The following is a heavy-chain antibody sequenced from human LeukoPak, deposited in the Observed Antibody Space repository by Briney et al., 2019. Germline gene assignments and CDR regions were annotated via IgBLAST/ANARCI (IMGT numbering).Heavy chain of an antibody. J-gene: IGHJ6*03. CDR2: IRYDGSNK. Sequence: GGSLRLSCAASGFTFSSYGMHWVRQAPGKGLEWVAFIRYDGSNKYYADSVKGRFTISRDNSKNTLYLQMNSLRAEDTAVCYCAKGVSSGYYYYYYYMDVWGKGTTVTISS. D-gene: IGHD3-22*01. CDR1: GFTFSSYG. CDR3: AKGVSSGYYYYYYYMDV. V-gene: IGHV3-30*02.